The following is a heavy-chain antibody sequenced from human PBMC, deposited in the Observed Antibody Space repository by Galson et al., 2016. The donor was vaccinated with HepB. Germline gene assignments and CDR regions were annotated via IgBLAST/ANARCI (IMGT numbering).Heavy chain of an antibody. CDR2: ISGSGGST. CDR3: AKDIYALVLPAAIDY. D-gene: IGHD2-2*02. CDR1: GFTFTTYA. J-gene: IGHJ4*02. Sequence: LRLSCAASGFTFTTYALNWVRQAPGKGLEWVSGISGSGGSTYYADSVKGRFTISRDQSNNTLHLQMNSLRAEDTAIYFCAKDIYALVLPAAIDYWGQGTLVTVSS. V-gene: IGHV3-23*01.